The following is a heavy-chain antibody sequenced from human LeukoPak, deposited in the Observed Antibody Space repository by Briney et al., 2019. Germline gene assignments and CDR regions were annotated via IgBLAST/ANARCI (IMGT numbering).Heavy chain of an antibody. CDR3: AREIRQWLVRNNWFDP. Sequence: GASVKVSCKASGYTFTNSYMHWVRQAPGQGLEWMGIINPDSGSTTHANKFRGRVAITTDMSTATVYMELSSLTYEDTAVYYCAREIRQWLVRNNWFDPWGQGTLVTVSS. D-gene: IGHD6-19*01. V-gene: IGHV1-46*01. CDR2: INPDSGST. J-gene: IGHJ5*02. CDR1: GYTFTNSY.